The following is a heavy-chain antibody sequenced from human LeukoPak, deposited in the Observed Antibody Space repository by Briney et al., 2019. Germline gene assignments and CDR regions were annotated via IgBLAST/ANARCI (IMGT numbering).Heavy chain of an antibody. CDR3: ARLHYYYGSGSYYPDAFDI. D-gene: IGHD3-10*01. Sequence: PSETLSLTCTVSGGSISSYYWSWIRQPSGKGLEWIGYIYYSGSTNYNPSLKSQVTISVDTSKNQFSLKLSSVTAADTAVYYCARLHYYYGSGSYYPDAFDIWGQGTMVTVSS. V-gene: IGHV4-59*08. J-gene: IGHJ3*02. CDR1: GGSISSYY. CDR2: IYYSGST.